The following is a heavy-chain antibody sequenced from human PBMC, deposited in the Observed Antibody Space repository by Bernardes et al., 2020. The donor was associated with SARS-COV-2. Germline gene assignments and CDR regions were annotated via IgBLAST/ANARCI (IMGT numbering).Heavy chain of an antibody. CDR3: AKGYSSGFDAFDI. D-gene: IGHD6-19*01. CDR2: ISPYNGNT. Sequence: ASVKVSCKASGYTFTTYGISWVRQAPGQGPEWIGWISPYNGNTDYAQKLQGRVTMTTDTSTSTAYMELRSLRSDDTAVYYCAKGYSSGFDAFDIWGQGTVVTVSS. J-gene: IGHJ3*02. CDR1: GYTFTTYG. V-gene: IGHV1-18*01.